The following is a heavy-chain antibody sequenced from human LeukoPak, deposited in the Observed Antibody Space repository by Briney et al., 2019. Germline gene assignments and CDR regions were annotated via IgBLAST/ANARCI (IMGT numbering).Heavy chain of an antibody. CDR3: ARDRYCSSTSCYDNALYYYMDV. V-gene: IGHV3-7*01. CDR2: IKQDGSEK. D-gene: IGHD2-2*01. J-gene: IGHJ6*03. CDR1: GFTFSSYW. Sequence: PGGSLGLSCAASGFTFSSYWMSWVRQAPGKGLEWVANIKQDGSEKYYVDSVKGRFTISRDNAKNSLYLQMNSLRAEDTAVYYCARDRYCSSTSCYDNALYYYMDVWGKGTTVTVSS.